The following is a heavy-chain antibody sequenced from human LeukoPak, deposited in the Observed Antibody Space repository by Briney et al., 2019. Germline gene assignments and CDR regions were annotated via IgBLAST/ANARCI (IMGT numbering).Heavy chain of an antibody. D-gene: IGHD5-12*01. V-gene: IGHV4-34*01. CDR3: ARGGGYDSNWFDP. CDR1: GGSFSGYY. Sequence: TSETLSLTCAVYGGSFSGYYWSWIRQPPGKGLEWIGEINHSGSTNYNPSLKSRVTISVDTSKNQFSLKLSSVTAADTAVYYCARGGGYDSNWFDPWGQGTLVTVSS. CDR2: INHSGST. J-gene: IGHJ5*02.